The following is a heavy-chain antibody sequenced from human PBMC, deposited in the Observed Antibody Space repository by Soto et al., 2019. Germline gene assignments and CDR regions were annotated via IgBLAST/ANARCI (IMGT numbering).Heavy chain of an antibody. D-gene: IGHD2-15*01. CDR1: GGSFSGYY. CDR2: INHSGST. Sequence: QVQLQQWSAGLLKPSETLSLTCAVYGGSFSGYYWSWIRQPPGKGMEWIGEINHSGSTNYNPSLKSRVTISVDTSKNQFSLKLSSVTAADTAVYYCASAYRWSNQLDYWGQGTLVTVSS. J-gene: IGHJ4*02. V-gene: IGHV4-34*01. CDR3: ASAYRWSNQLDY.